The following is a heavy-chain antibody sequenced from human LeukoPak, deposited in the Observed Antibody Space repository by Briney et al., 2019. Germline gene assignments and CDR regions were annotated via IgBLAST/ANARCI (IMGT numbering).Heavy chain of an antibody. CDR1: AYSISSGYY. D-gene: IGHD3-10*01. V-gene: IGHV4-38-2*01. J-gene: IGHJ4*02. Sequence: PSETLSLTCVVSAYSISSGYYWGWLRQPPGKGLEWIGSIFHTGRTYYNPSLMGRVTLSVDTSKNQFSLRLMSVTAADTAVYYCARSQANEGMGYWGQGALVTASS. CDR2: IFHTGRT. CDR3: ARSQANEGMGY.